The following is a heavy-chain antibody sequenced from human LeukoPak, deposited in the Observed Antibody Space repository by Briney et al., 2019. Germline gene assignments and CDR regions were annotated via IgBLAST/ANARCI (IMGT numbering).Heavy chain of an antibody. V-gene: IGHV3-64*01. CDR2: ISSNGGST. J-gene: IGHJ6*03. Sequence: GGSLSLSCAASAFTVSSNYMGWLRPAPGKGLEYVSAISSNGGSTYYANSVKGRFTISRDNSKNTLYLQMGSLRAEDMAVYYCARPKIPAPSVDLIYYYYMDVWGKGTTVTVSS. CDR1: AFTVSSNY. CDR3: ARPKIPAPSVDLIYYYYMDV. D-gene: IGHD3/OR15-3a*01.